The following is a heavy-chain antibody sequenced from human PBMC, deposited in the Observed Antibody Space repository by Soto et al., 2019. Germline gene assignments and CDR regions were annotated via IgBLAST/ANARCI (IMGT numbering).Heavy chain of an antibody. V-gene: IGHV4-59*01. CDR3: ARSSGGLDWFDP. CDR1: VGSISSYY. J-gene: IGHJ5*02. CDR2: IYYSGST. Sequence: PSETLSLTCTVSVGSISSYYWSWIRQPPGKGLEWIGYIYYSGSTNYNPSLKSRVTISVDTSKNQFSLKLSSVTAADTAVYYCARSSGGLDWFDPWGQGTLVTVSS. D-gene: IGHD2-15*01.